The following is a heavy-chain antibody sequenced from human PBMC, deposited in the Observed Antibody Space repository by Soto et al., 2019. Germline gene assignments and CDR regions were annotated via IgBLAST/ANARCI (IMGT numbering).Heavy chain of an antibody. D-gene: IGHD3-3*01. J-gene: IGHJ6*02. V-gene: IGHV3-49*04. CDR3: SRDGDFYGLDV. CDR2: IRGSTYGGTT. Sequence: PGGSLRLSCTFSGFTSDDYDYALTWVRQAPGKGLQWLGLIRGSTYGGTTECAASVKGRFTISRDDSKGITYLQMNSLKTEDTAVYYCSRDGDFYGLDVWGQGTTVTVSS. CDR1: GFTSDDYDYA.